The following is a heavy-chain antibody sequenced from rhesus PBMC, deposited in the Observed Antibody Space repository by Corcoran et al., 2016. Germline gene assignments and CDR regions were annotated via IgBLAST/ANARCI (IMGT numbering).Heavy chain of an antibody. CDR2: IYWNDSK. J-gene: IGHJ4*01. CDR1: GFSISTTGTG. Sequence: QVTLKESGPALVKPTQTLTLTCTFSGFSISTTGTGVGWIRQPPGKALEWLASIYWNDSKYYSTSLKSRLTISEATSKNQVVRTMTNMDPVDTATYYCARAREYSNPPIFDYWGQGVLVTVSS. D-gene: IGHD4-23*01. CDR3: ARAREYSNPPIFDY. V-gene: IGHV2-95*01.